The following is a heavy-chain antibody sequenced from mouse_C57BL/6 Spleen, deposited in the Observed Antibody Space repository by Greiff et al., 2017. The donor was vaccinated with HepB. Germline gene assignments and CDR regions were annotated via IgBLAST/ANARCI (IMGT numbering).Heavy chain of an antibody. V-gene: IGHV7-3*01. CDR3: ARYSLQGYYYAMYY. CDR2: IRNKANGYTT. CDR1: GFTFTDYY. D-gene: IGHD2-10*01. Sequence: EVKLMESGGGLVQPGGSLSLSCAASGFTFTDYYMSWVRQPPGKALEWLGFIRNKANGYTTEYSASVKGRFTISRDNSQSILYLQMNALRAEDSATYYCARYSLQGYYYAMYYWGQGTSVTVSS. J-gene: IGHJ4*01.